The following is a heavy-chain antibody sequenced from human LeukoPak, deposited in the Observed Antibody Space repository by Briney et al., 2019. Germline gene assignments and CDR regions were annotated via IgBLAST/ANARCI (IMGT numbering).Heavy chain of an antibody. D-gene: IGHD3-22*01. Sequence: GESLKISCKDSGYSFTSYWIGWVRQIPGKGLEWMGIIFPGDSDTRYSPSFQGQVTISADKSISTAYLQWSRLKASDTAMYYCARRPVSSDSPRHAFDIWGQGTMVTVSS. CDR3: ARRPVSSDSPRHAFDI. V-gene: IGHV5-51*01. CDR1: GYSFTSYW. CDR2: IFPGDSDT. J-gene: IGHJ3*02.